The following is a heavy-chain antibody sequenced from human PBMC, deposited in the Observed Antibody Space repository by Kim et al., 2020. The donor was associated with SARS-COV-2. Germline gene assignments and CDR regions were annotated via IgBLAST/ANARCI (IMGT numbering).Heavy chain of an antibody. D-gene: IGHD3-22*01. CDR3: ARVSDSSGYYYVYDAFDI. Sequence: KRRVTISVDTSKNQFSLKLSSVTAADTAVYYCARVSDSSGYYYVYDAFDIWGQGTMVTVSS. J-gene: IGHJ3*02. V-gene: IGHV4-39*01.